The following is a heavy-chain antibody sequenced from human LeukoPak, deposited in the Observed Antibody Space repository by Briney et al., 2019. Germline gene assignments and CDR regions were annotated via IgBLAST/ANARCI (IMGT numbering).Heavy chain of an antibody. V-gene: IGHV3-53*04. CDR3: ARDLRGGNFDY. CDR2: IYSGDST. CDR1: GFTVSTNY. D-gene: IGHD2-15*01. J-gene: IGHJ4*02. Sequence: GGSLRLSCAASGFTVSTNYMSRVRQAPGKGLEWVSVIYSGDSTYYADSVKGRFTISRHSSRNTLYLQMNSLRAEDTAVYYCARDLRGGNFDYWGQGTLVTVSS.